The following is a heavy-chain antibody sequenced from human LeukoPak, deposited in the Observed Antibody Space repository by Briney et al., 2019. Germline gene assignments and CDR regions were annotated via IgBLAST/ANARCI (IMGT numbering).Heavy chain of an antibody. Sequence: GALRLSCAASGFAFSSYSMNWVRQAPGKGLEWVSYISSSSSTIYYADSVKGRFTISRDNAKNSLYLQMNSLRAEDTAVYYCASLPDAFDIWGQGTMVTVSS. CDR1: GFAFSSYS. CDR3: ASLPDAFDI. CDR2: ISSSSSTI. V-gene: IGHV3-48*04. J-gene: IGHJ3*02.